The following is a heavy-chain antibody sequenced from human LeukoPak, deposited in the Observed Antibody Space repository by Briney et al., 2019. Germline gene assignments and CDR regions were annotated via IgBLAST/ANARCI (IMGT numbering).Heavy chain of an antibody. J-gene: IGHJ3*02. CDR2: IYYSGST. D-gene: IGHD3-10*01. Sequence: SETLSLTCTVSGGSISSYYWSWIRQPPGKGLEWIGYIYYSGSTNYNPSLKSRVTISVDTSKNQFSLKLSSVTAADTAVYYCARPGRGAHPPHAFDIWGQGTMVTVSS. CDR1: GGSISSYY. V-gene: IGHV4-59*08. CDR3: ARPGRGAHPPHAFDI.